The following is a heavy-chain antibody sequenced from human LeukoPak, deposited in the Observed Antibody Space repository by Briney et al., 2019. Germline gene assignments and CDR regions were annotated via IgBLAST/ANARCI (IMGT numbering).Heavy chain of an antibody. CDR1: GGSISSYY. D-gene: IGHD3-22*01. Sequence: SETLSLTCTVSGGSISSYYWSWIRQPPGKGLEWIGYIYYSGSTNYNPSLESRVTISVDTSKNQFSLKLSSVTAADTAVYYCARDRDSSGYYDAFDIWGQGTMVTVSS. V-gene: IGHV4-59*01. CDR2: IYYSGST. J-gene: IGHJ3*02. CDR3: ARDRDSSGYYDAFDI.